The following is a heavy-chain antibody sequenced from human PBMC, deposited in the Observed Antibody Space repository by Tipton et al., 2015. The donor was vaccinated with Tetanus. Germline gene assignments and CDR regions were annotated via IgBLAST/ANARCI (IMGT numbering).Heavy chain of an antibody. CDR2: ISASGST. J-gene: IGHJ4*02. CDR1: GESFSGHY. V-gene: IGHV4-34*01. D-gene: IGHD6-13*01. Sequence: TLSLTCAVSGESFSGHYWSWIRQAPGKGLEWVGEISASGSTNYNPSLESRVTMSVDTTKKRIPLRLASLMAADTAVYFCARSIAAAAVWPYDFWGQGTLVTVTS. CDR3: ARSIAAAAVWPYDF.